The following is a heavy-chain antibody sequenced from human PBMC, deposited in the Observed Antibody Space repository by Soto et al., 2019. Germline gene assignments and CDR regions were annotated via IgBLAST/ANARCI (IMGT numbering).Heavy chain of an antibody. D-gene: IGHD2-15*01. Sequence: SETLSLTCTVSGGSISSYYWSWIRQPPGKGLEWIGYIYYSGSTNYNPSLKSRVTISVDTSKNQFSLKLSSVTAADTAVYYCARQLDIVVDYWGQGTLVTVSS. J-gene: IGHJ4*02. CDR1: GGSISSYY. CDR3: ARQLDIVVDY. V-gene: IGHV4-59*08. CDR2: IYYSGST.